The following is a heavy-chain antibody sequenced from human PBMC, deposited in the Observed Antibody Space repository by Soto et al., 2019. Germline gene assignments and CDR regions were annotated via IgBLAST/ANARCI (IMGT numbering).Heavy chain of an antibody. D-gene: IGHD3-22*01. CDR3: GKVPTYYYDSTFDY. J-gene: IGHJ4*02. Sequence: QVQLVESGGGVVQPGRSLRLSCAASGLTFSSYGMHWVRQAPGKGLEWVAIISYDGNYKYYAESVKGRFTNSRDNSKNTLYLQMNSLRAEDTAVYYFGKVPTYYYDSTFDYWGQGTLVTVSS. V-gene: IGHV3-30*18. CDR1: GLTFSSYG. CDR2: ISYDGNYK.